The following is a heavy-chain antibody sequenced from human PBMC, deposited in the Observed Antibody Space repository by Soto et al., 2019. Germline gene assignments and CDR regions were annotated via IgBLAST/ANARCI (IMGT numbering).Heavy chain of an antibody. V-gene: IGHV1-69*01. CDR1: GGTFSSYA. Sequence: QVQLVQSGAEVKKPGSSVKVSCKASGGTFSSYAISWVRQAPGQGLEWMGGIIPIFGTANYAQKFQGRVTITAAESKSTAYMELSSMRSEDTAVYYCSRPSMVRGVHPSDYYYYGMDVWCQGTTVPVS. D-gene: IGHD3-10*01. J-gene: IGHJ6*02. CDR3: SRPSMVRGVHPSDYYYYGMDV. CDR2: IIPIFGTA.